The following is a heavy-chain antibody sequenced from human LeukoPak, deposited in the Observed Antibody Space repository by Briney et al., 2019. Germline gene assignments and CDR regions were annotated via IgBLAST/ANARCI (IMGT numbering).Heavy chain of an antibody. CDR3: AKDREMATIGRYFDY. V-gene: IGHV3-30*02. CDR2: IRYDGNNK. J-gene: IGHJ4*02. Sequence: GGSLRLSCAASGFPFSDYVMHWVRQAPGKGLEWVAVIRYDGNNKYYADSVKGRFTISRDNSKNTLYLQMNSLRAEDTAVYYCAKDREMATIGRYFDYWGQGTLVTVSS. D-gene: IGHD5-24*01. CDR1: GFPFSDYV.